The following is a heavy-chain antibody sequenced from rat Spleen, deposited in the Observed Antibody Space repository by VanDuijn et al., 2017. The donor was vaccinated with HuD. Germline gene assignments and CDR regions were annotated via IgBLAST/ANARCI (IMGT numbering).Heavy chain of an antibody. CDR1: GFTVSDYY. D-gene: IGHD4-3*01. V-gene: IGHV5-7*01. J-gene: IGHJ3*01. Sequence: EVQVVESGGGLVQPGGSMKLSCAASGFTVSDYYMAWVRQAPTAGLEWVATISYDGSSTYYRDSVKGRFTISRDNAKSTLYLQVDSLRSGDTAIYYCARLGGLRSWFAYWGQVTLVTVSS. CDR2: ISYDGSST. CDR3: ARLGGLRSWFAY.